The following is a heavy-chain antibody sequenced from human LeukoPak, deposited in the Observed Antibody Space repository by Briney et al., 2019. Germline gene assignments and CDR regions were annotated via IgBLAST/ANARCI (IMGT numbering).Heavy chain of an antibody. D-gene: IGHD1-7*01. CDR1: GYTFTSYG. CDR3: ARGNFPSGYYYYYMDV. V-gene: IGHV1-18*01. CDR2: ISAYNGNT. Sequence: ASVKVSFKASGYTFTSYGISWVRQAPGQGLEWMGWISAYNGNTNYAQKLQGRVTMTTDTSTSTACMELRSLRSDDTAVYYCARGNFPSGYYYYYMDVWGKGTTVTISS. J-gene: IGHJ6*03.